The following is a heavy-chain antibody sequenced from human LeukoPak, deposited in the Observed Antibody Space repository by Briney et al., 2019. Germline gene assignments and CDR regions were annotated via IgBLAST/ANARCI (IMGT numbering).Heavy chain of an antibody. CDR2: ISYDGSNK. CDR1: GFNSEDHA. J-gene: IGHJ6*02. CDR3: ARSLFSGYSSSWPYYYYGMDV. V-gene: IGHV3-30-3*01. D-gene: IGHD6-13*01. Sequence: GRSLRLSCVVSGFNSEDHAMHWVRQAPGKGLEWVAVISYDGSNKYYADSVKGRFTISRDNSKNTLYLQMNSLRAEDTAVYYCARSLFSGYSSSWPYYYYGMDVWGQGTTVTVSS.